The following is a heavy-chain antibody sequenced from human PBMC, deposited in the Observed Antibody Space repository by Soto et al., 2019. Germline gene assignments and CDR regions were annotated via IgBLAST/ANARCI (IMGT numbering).Heavy chain of an antibody. CDR2: ISSSSSTI. Sequence: GGSLRLSCAASGFTFSSYSMNWVRQAPGKGLEWVSYISSSSSTIYYADSVKGRFTISRDNAKKSLYLQMNSLRAEDTAVYYCAREVPAAIGYWGQGTLVTVYS. D-gene: IGHD2-2*02. CDR1: GFTFSSYS. CDR3: AREVPAAIGY. J-gene: IGHJ4*02. V-gene: IGHV3-48*01.